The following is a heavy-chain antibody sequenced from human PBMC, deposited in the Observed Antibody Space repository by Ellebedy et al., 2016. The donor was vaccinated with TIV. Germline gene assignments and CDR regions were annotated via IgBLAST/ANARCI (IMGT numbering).Heavy chain of an antibody. D-gene: IGHD3-10*01. CDR3: ARGGYGWDY. Sequence: GESLKISCAASGFTVSSNYMSWVRQAPGKGLEWVSVIYSGGSTYYADSVKGRFTISRDNSKNTLYLQMKSLRAEDTAVYYCARGGYGWDYWGQGTLVTVSS. CDR1: GFTVSSNY. J-gene: IGHJ4*02. V-gene: IGHV3-66*01. CDR2: IYSGGST.